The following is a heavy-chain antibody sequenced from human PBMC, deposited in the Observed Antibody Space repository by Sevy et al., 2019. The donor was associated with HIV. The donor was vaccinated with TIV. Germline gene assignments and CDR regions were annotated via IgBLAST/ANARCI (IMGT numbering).Heavy chain of an antibody. J-gene: IGHJ5*02. Sequence: ASVKVSCKASGYNFIGYYVHWVRQAPGQGLEWIGRINPMNGDTKYAQKFQGRVTMTREMSVRAAYMEVSRLKSDDTAIYYCACQTRGWYDWFDPCGQGTLVTVSS. D-gene: IGHD6-19*01. CDR2: INPMNGDT. CDR1: GYNFIGYY. CDR3: ACQTRGWYDWFDP. V-gene: IGHV1-2*06.